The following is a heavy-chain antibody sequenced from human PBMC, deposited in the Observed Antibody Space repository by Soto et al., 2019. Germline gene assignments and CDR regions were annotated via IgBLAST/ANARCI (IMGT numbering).Heavy chain of an antibody. CDR2: ISSSGSTI. Sequence: GGSLRLSCAASGFTFSSFEMNWVRQAPGKGLEWVSYISSSGSTIYYADSVKGRFTISRDNAKNSLYLQMNSLRAEDTAVYYCARDRTPVVGAMNYYYYYGMDVWGQGTTVTDSS. J-gene: IGHJ6*02. CDR3: ARDRTPVVGAMNYYYYYGMDV. CDR1: GFTFSSFE. D-gene: IGHD1-26*01. V-gene: IGHV3-48*03.